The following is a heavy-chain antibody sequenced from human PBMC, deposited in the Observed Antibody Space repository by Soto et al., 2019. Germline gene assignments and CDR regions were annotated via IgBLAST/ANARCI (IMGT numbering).Heavy chain of an antibody. CDR3: AKGDYGGNSHTFDI. CDR1: GFTFSGYG. J-gene: IGHJ3*02. D-gene: IGHD4-17*01. Sequence: GGSLRLSCAASGFTFSGYGMHWFRQAPGKGLEWVAVISYDGSNKYYADSVKGRLTISRDNSQNTLYLQMNSLRAEDMAVYYCAKGDYGGNSHTFDIWGQGTMVTVSS. CDR2: ISYDGSNK. V-gene: IGHV3-30*18.